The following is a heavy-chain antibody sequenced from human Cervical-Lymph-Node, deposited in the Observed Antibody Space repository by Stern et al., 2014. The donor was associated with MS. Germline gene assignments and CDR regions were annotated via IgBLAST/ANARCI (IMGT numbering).Heavy chain of an antibody. V-gene: IGHV1-46*01. CDR1: GYTFIDYF. J-gene: IGHJ6*02. Sequence: VQLVESGAEVKRPGASVKVSCKASGYTFIDYFIHWVRQAPGQGLEWMGIINPTGGSTTYAQKFQGRVTMTRDTSTTTVYMELSSLTSEDTAVYYCARDGLHGLDVWGQGTTVTVSS. CDR3: ARDGLHGLDV. CDR2: INPTGGST.